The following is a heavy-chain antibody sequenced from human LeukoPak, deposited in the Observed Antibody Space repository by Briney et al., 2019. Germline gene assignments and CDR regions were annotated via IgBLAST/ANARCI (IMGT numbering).Heavy chain of an antibody. CDR1: GLTFSSYA. V-gene: IGHV3-23*01. CDR3: AKDLSRPILDY. D-gene: IGHD6-6*01. Sequence: GGSLRLSCAASGLTFSSYAMSWVRQAPGKGLEWVSTIGESGAKTFYGDSVKGRFTISRDNSKNTLYLQMNSLRAEDTAVYYCAKDLSRPILDYWGQGTLVTVSS. J-gene: IGHJ4*02. CDR2: IGESGAKT.